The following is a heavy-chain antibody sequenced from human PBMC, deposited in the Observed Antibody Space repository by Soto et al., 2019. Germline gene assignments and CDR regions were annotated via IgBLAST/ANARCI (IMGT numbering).Heavy chain of an antibody. J-gene: IGHJ4*02. Sequence: QVQLVESGGGVVQPGRSLRLSCAASGFTFSSYGMHWVRQAPGKGLEWVAVIWYDGSNKNYADSVKGRFTISRDNSKNTLYLQMNSLRAEDTAVYYCARDPSGRSGNFDYWGQGTLVTVSS. CDR2: IWYDGSNK. CDR3: ARDPSGRSGNFDY. CDR1: GFTFSSYG. V-gene: IGHV3-33*01. D-gene: IGHD3-10*01.